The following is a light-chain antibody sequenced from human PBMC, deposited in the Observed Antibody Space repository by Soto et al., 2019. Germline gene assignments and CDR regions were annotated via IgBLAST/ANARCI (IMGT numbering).Light chain of an antibody. CDR3: SSYTSSSPWV. CDR2: DVS. Sequence: QCALTQPASVSGAPGRAITISCHGTSSDVGGYNYVSWYQQHPGKAPKLMIYDVSNRPSGVSNRFSGSKSGNTASLTISGLQAEDEADYYCSSYTSSSPWVFGTGTKVTVL. CDR1: SSDVGGYNY. J-gene: IGLJ1*01. V-gene: IGLV2-14*01.